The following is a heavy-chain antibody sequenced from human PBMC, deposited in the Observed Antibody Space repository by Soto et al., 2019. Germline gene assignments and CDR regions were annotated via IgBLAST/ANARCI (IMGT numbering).Heavy chain of an antibody. CDR1: GYTFTSYD. D-gene: IGHD2-21*02. Sequence: QVQLVQSGAEVKKPGASVKVSCKASGYTFTSYDINWVRQATGQGPEWMGWMNPNSGDTHYAQTFQGRVTMTRNTSISTAYMKLSSLSSEDTAMYYCARWYGGNSGDYWGQGTLVAVSS. CDR3: ARWYGGNSGDY. J-gene: IGHJ4*02. V-gene: IGHV1-8*01. CDR2: MNPNSGDT.